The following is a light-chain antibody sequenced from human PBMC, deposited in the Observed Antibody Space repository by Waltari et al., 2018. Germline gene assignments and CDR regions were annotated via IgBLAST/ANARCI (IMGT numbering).Light chain of an antibody. Sequence: DIQLTQSPSSVSASVGDRVTITCRASQSIVVWLAWYQQKPGKAPRLLIYKASYLESGVPSRFSGSASGTAFTLTISSLQADDFATYYCLQYNSYPWTFGQGTTVEIK. CDR1: QSIVVW. J-gene: IGKJ1*01. V-gene: IGKV1-5*03. CDR2: KAS. CDR3: LQYNSYPWT.